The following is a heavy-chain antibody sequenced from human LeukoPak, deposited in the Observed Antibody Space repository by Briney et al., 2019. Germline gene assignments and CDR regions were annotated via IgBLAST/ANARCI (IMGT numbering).Heavy chain of an antibody. Sequence: PSETLSLTCTVSGGSISSYYWSWIRQPPGKGLECIGYIYYSGSTNYNPSLKSRVTISLDTSKNQFSLKLSSVTAAETAVYYCARAGIAVAGSRYYFDYWGQGTLVTVSS. CDR1: GGSISSYY. D-gene: IGHD6-19*01. CDR3: ARAGIAVAGSRYYFDY. CDR2: IYYSGST. V-gene: IGHV4-59*01. J-gene: IGHJ4*02.